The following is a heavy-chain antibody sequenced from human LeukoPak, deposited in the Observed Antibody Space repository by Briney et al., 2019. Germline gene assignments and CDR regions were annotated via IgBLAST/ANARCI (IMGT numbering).Heavy chain of an antibody. J-gene: IGHJ4*02. CDR2: TYYRSKWYN. CDR1: GDSVSSKNGA. CDR3: ASGIGTRGWYTFDY. D-gene: IGHD6-19*01. Sequence: SQTLSLTCAISGDSVSSKNGAWNWIRQSPLRGLEWLRRTYYRSKWYNDYAEFIQGRVTINPDTSKNQFSLQLNSVTPEDTAVYFCASGIGTRGWYTFDYWGQGTLVTVSP. V-gene: IGHV6-1*01.